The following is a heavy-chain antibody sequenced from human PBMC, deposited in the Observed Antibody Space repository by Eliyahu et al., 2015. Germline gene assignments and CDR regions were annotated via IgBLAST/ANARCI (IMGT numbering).Heavy chain of an antibody. CDR1: GGSXSSYX. V-gene: IGHV4-4*07. D-gene: IGHD1-14*01. CDR2: IYTSGST. CDR3: ARNRRGVPYGGYYYGMDV. Sequence: QVQLQESGPGLVKPSETLSLTCTVXGGSXSSYXWSWIRQPAGKGLEWIGRIYTSGSTNYNPSLKSRVTMSVDTSKNQFSLKLSSVTAADTAVYYCARNRRGVPYGGYYYGMDVWGQGTTVTVSS. J-gene: IGHJ6*02.